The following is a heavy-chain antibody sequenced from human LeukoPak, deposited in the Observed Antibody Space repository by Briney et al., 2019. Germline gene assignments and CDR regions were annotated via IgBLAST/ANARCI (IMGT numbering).Heavy chain of an antibody. D-gene: IGHD2-2*01. Sequence: EPSETLSLTCAVYGESFSCYYWTWISQAPGRGLEWIGAIIHSGSSNCNPPLKSRVTITVDTSKNQFSLKLSSVTAADTAVYYCARLAVVVPAARDYYYMDVWGKGTTVTVSS. CDR3: ARLAVVVPAARDYYYMDV. CDR2: IIHSGSS. CDR1: GESFSCYY. J-gene: IGHJ6*03. V-gene: IGHV4-34*12.